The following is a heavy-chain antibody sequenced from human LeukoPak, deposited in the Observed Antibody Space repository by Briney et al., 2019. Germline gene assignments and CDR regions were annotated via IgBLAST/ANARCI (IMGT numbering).Heavy chain of an antibody. J-gene: IGHJ4*02. Sequence: GGSLRLSYAASGFTFSSYAMSWVRQAPGKGLEWVSAISGSGYSTNYPDSVKGRFTISRDNSKNTLHLQMNGLRAEDTAVYYCAKDTEVSVAGHYFDYWGQGTLVTVSS. CDR2: ISGSGYST. CDR1: GFTFSSYA. V-gene: IGHV3-23*01. D-gene: IGHD6-19*01. CDR3: AKDTEVSVAGHYFDY.